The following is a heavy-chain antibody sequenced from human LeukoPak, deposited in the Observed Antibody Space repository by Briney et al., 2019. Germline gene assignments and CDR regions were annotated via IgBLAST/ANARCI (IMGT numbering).Heavy chain of an antibody. V-gene: IGHV1-24*01. CDR1: GYTLTELS. Sequence: GASVKVSCKVSGYTLTELSMHWVRQAPGKGLEWMGGFDPEDGETIYAQKFQGRVTMTEDTSTDTAYMELRSLRSDDTAVYYCASSAPLYSGSYNNYWGQGTLVTVSS. CDR2: FDPEDGET. D-gene: IGHD3-10*01. J-gene: IGHJ4*02. CDR3: ASSAPLYSGSYNNY.